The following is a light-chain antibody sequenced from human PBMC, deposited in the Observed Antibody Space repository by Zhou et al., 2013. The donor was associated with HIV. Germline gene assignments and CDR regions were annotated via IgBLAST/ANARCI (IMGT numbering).Light chain of an antibody. CDR1: QSVSSSY. CDR2: GAS. V-gene: IGKV3-20*01. J-gene: IGKJ4*01. CDR3: QQYNRWPPLT. Sequence: EIVLTQSPGTLSLSPGERATLSCRASQSVSSSYLAWYQQKPGQAPRLLIYGASSRATGIPDRFSGSGSGTDFTLTITSLQSEDVAVYYCQQYNRWPPLTFGGGTQVEIK.